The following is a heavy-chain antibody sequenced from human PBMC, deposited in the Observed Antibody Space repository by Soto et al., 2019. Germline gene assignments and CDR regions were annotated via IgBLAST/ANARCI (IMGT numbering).Heavy chain of an antibody. V-gene: IGHV4-4*07. D-gene: IGHD3-3*01. Sequence: QVQLQESGPGLVKPSETLSLTYTVSGGSMRSYYWNWIRQPAGEGLEWIGRIYARGSTKYNPSLESRVTMFVDVSQNQFSLRPTSVTAADTAVYYCAGIGEEIYYGMDVWGQGTTVTVSS. CDR1: GGSMRSYY. CDR2: IYARGST. CDR3: AGIGEEIYYGMDV. J-gene: IGHJ6*02.